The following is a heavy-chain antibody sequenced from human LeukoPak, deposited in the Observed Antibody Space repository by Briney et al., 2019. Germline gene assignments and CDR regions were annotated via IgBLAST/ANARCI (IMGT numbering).Heavy chain of an antibody. V-gene: IGHV3-48*03. CDR2: ISSSTGLI. Sequence: PGGSLRLSCIASGFDFSTYEMNWFRQAPGKGLVWVAYISSSTGLIYYADSVKGRFTVSRNNSKNSLFLQLNNLRVEDTAVYYCARGGPLDKSTDFWARGTLVTVSS. D-gene: IGHD2-2*03. CDR1: GFDFSTYE. CDR3: ARGGPLDKSTDF. J-gene: IGHJ4*02.